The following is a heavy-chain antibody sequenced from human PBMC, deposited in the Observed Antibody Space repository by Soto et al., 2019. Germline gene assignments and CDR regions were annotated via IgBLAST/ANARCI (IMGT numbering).Heavy chain of an antibody. V-gene: IGHV3-53*01. J-gene: IGHJ6*02. CDR2: IYSGGST. Sequence: WVRQAPGKGLEWVSVIYSGGSTYYADSVKGRFTISRDNSKNTLYLQMNSLRAEDTAVYYCARGAIVVVITHYYYYGMDVWGQGTTVTVSS. D-gene: IGHD3-22*01. CDR3: ARGAIVVVITHYYYYGMDV.